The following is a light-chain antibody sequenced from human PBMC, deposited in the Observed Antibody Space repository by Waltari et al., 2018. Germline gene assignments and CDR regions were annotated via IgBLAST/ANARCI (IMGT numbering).Light chain of an antibody. CDR2: YNSDSEK. CDR1: SDINVGDFN. CDR3: MFWPSNVWV. Sequence: QPVLTQPPSSSASPGESARLTCTLPSDINVGDFNIYWYQQKPGSPPRFLLYYNSDSEKAQGSGVPSRFSGSKYASANAGILLIFGLQSEDEADYYCMFWPSNVWVFGGGTKLTVL. V-gene: IGLV5-37*01. J-gene: IGLJ3*02.